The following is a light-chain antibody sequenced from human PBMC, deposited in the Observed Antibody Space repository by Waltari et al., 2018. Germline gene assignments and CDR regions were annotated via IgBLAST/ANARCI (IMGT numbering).Light chain of an antibody. J-gene: IGKJ1*01. CDR2: HAS. CDR1: QGVGKY. Sequence: EMVLTQSPGTLSLSPGVRATLSCRASQGVGKYLAWYQQRPGQAPRLLLYHASIRATGIPDRFSGSGFGTDFSLTISRLEPEDFAVYYCQKYDFLPATFGQGTTVEIK. CDR3: QKYDFLPAT. V-gene: IGKV3-20*01.